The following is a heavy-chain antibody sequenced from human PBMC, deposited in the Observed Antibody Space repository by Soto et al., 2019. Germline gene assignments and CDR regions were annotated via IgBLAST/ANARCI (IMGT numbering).Heavy chain of an antibody. Sequence: SETLSLTCNVSGGSIDRSNYYWDWLLHPPGKGLEWIGTTYYNGNAYYNPSLKSRVSMSVDTSKNQFSLKLVSVTAADTAVYYCARHFVAVVIKGWGYWGQGTLVTVSS. V-gene: IGHV4-39*01. CDR3: ARHFVAVVIKGWGY. CDR1: GGSIDRSNYY. J-gene: IGHJ4*02. CDR2: TYYNGNA. D-gene: IGHD3-10*01.